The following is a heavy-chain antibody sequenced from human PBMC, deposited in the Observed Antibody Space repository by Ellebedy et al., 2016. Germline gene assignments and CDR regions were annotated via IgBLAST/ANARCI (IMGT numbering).Heavy chain of an antibody. J-gene: IGHJ6*02. CDR1: GASLSGHF. D-gene: IGHD2-2*01. CDR2: VHSSGRT. V-gene: IGHV4-59*08. Sequence: GSLRLSXTVSGASLSGHFWNWVRQPPGRGLEWIGYVHSSGRTYYSPSLKSRVTMSVDTSENQFSLKLSSVTAADTAVYYCAAGYCSSTSCRPDYYYYYFMDVWGQGTTVTVSS. CDR3: AAGYCSSTSCRPDYYYYYFMDV.